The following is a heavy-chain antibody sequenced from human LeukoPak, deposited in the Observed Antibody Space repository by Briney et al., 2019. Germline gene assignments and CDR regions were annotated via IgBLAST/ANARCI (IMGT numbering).Heavy chain of an antibody. CDR2: ISPDGSQT. V-gene: IGHV3-74*01. J-gene: IGHJ4*02. CDR1: GFSLSNYW. CDR3: VRPLRSADF. Sequence: GGYLRLSCAASGFSLSNYWMHWVRQAPGKGLMWVSQISPDGSQTFYADSVKGRFTISRDNAKNTLFLQMDSLRAEDTALYYCVRPLRSADFWGQGTLVTVSS.